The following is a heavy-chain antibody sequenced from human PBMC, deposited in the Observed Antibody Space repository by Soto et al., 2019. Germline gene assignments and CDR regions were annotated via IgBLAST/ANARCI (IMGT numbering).Heavy chain of an antibody. J-gene: IGHJ4*02. V-gene: IGHV4-4*02. CDR1: GGSISSSNW. CDR2: IYHSGST. D-gene: IGHD4-17*01. CDR3: ARKDYGAYDFAY. Sequence: VQLQELGPGLVKPSGTLSLTCAVSGGSISSSNWWCWVRQPPGKGLEWIGEIYHSGSTNFNPSRKSQVTFSVDKSKNQFALKLTSETAADKAVYYWARKDYGAYDFAYWVQGALVTVSS.